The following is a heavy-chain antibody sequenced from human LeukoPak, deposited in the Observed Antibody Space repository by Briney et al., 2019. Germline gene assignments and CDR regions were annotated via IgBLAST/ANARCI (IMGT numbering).Heavy chain of an antibody. Sequence: PSETLSLTCTVSGGSISSGSYYWSWIRQPAGKGLEWIGRIYTSGSTNYNPSLKSRVTISVDTSKNQFSLKLSSVTAADTAVYYCARDGYCSGGSCREPFDYWGQGTLVTVSS. J-gene: IGHJ4*02. CDR1: GGSISSGSYY. CDR2: IYTSGST. D-gene: IGHD2-15*01. CDR3: ARDGYCSGGSCREPFDY. V-gene: IGHV4-61*02.